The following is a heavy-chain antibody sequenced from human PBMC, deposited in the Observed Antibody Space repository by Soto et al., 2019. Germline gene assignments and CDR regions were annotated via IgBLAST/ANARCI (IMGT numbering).Heavy chain of an antibody. J-gene: IGHJ6*02. CDR1: GFTFSSYE. D-gene: IGHD3-22*01. V-gene: IGHV3-48*03. Sequence: GGSLRLSCAASGFTFSSYEMNWVRQAPGKGLEWVSYISSSGSTIYYADSVKGRFTISRDNAKNSLYLQMNSLRAEDTAVYYCARTNYYYDSSGYYPPNTYYYYGMDVWGQGTTVTVSS. CDR3: ARTNYYYDSSGYYPPNTYYYYGMDV. CDR2: ISSSGSTI.